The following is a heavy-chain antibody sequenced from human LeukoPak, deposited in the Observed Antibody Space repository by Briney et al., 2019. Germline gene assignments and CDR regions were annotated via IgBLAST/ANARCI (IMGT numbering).Heavy chain of an antibody. CDR3: ATGEGYYDSSGIFIFDY. J-gene: IGHJ4*02. Sequence: ASVKVPCKVSGYTLTELSMHWVRQAPGKGLEWMGGFDPEDGETIYAQKFQGRVTMTEDTSTDTAYMELSSLRSEDTAVYYCATGEGYYDSSGIFIFDYWGQGTLVTVSS. D-gene: IGHD3-22*01. CDR1: GYTLTELS. CDR2: FDPEDGET. V-gene: IGHV1-24*01.